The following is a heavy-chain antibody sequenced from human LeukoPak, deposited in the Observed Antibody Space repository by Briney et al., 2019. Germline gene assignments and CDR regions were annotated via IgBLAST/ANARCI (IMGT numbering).Heavy chain of an antibody. J-gene: IGHJ4*02. V-gene: IGHV3-7*03. CDR2: IKQDGSER. Sequence: GGSLRLSCAASGFTFSSFWMNWVRQAPGKGLEWVANIKQDGSERNYVDSVKGRSTISRDNAKNSLFLQMNSLRVEDTAVYCARGGTRGYNPVDYWGQGILVTVSS. CDR3: ARGGTRGYNPVDY. D-gene: IGHD5-18*01. CDR1: GFTFSSFW.